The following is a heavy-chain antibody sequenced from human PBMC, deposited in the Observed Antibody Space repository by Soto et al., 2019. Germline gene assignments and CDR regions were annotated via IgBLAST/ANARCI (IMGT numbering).Heavy chain of an antibody. CDR2: ISSSSSYI. CDR1: GFTFSSYS. D-gene: IGHD6-13*01. CDR3: ARDPGPSPYSSSSYYLDD. V-gene: IGHV3-21*01. J-gene: IGHJ4*02. Sequence: GGSLRLSCAASGFTFSSYSMNWVRQAPGKGLEWVSSISSSSSYIYYADSVKGRFTISRDNAKNSLYLQMNSLRAEDTAVYYCARDPGPSPYSSSSYYLDDWGQGTLVTVSS.